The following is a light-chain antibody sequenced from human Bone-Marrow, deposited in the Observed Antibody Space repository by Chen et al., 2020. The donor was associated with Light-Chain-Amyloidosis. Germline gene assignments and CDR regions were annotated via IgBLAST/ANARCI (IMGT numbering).Light chain of an antibody. CDR2: EAS. CDR1: QRLDSF. CDR3: QQSFSPPFT. Sequence: DIRVTQYPSSLSASVGDRVTITCRASQRLDSFLNWYQQKPGKAPKLLIYEASSLHNGVPSRFSGSESGTDFTLTISSLEPEDFATYYCQQSFSPPFTFGPGTKVDIK. J-gene: IGKJ3*01. V-gene: IGKV1-39*01.